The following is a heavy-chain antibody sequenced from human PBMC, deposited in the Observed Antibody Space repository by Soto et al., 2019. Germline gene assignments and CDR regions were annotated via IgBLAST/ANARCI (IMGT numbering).Heavy chain of an antibody. J-gene: IGHJ4*02. D-gene: IGHD2-15*01. CDR2: INSDGSST. CDR3: ARGGVVVAALAAH. CDR1: GFTFSRYW. V-gene: IGHV3-74*01. Sequence: GGSLRLSCAASGFTFSRYWMHWVRQAPGKGLVWLSRINSDGSSTSYADSVKGRFTISRDNAKNTLYLQMNSLRAEDTAVYYCARGGVVVAALAAHWGQGTLVTVSS.